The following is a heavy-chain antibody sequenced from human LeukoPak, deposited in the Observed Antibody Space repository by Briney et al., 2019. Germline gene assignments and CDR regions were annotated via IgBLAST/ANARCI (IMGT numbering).Heavy chain of an antibody. D-gene: IGHD2-21*01. CDR3: AREVINDAFDI. CDR2: IWSDGRNK. Sequence: GGSLRLSCAASGFSFSSYGMHWVRQAPGKGLEWVAVIWSDGRNKFYADSVKGRFTVSRDNSKNTLFLQMSSLRADDTALYYCAREVINDAFDIWGQGTMVTVSS. V-gene: IGHV3-33*01. CDR1: GFSFSSYG. J-gene: IGHJ3*02.